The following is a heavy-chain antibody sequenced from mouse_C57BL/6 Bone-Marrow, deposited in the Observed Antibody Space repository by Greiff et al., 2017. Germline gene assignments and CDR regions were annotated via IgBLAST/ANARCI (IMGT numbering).Heavy chain of an antibody. CDR2: IDPENGDT. J-gene: IGHJ1*03. CDR3: TTRRGYFDV. V-gene: IGHV14-4*01. CDR1: GFNIKDDY. Sequence: FQLQQSGAELVRPGASVKLSSPAPGFNIKDDYMHWVKQRPEQVLEWIGWIDPENGDTEYAPQFQGQATITADTASNTAYLQISSLTSEDTAVYYCTTRRGYFDVWGTGTTVTVSS.